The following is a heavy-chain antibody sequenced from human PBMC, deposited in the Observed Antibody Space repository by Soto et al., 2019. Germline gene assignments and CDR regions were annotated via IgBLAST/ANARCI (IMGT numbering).Heavy chain of an antibody. J-gene: IGHJ4*03. V-gene: IGHV3-74*01. Sequence: EVQLVESGGGIVQPGGSLRLSCAVSGFTFSNYWMHWVRQVRGRGLVWVSRVSPDGTTTPYADSVNGRFTISRDNALKTLDLQPNSLRGAPRAAHYCTRGTMDIPGMDYWRAGTLLT. CDR1: GFTFSNYW. CDR3: TRGTMDIPGMDY. D-gene: IGHD6-13*01. CDR2: VSPDGTTT.